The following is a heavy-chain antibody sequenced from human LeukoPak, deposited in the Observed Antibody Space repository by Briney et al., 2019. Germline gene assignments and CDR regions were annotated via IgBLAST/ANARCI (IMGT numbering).Heavy chain of an antibody. CDR3: ARSGSTSCYSCTDFDY. CDR2: INPSGGST. D-gene: IGHD2-2*02. CDR1: GYTFTSYY. J-gene: IGHJ4*02. Sequence: GASVKVSCKASGYTFTSYYMHWVRQAPGQGLEWMGIINPSGGSTSYAQKFQGRVTMTRDMSTSTVYMELSSLRSEDTAVYYCARSGSTSCYSCTDFDYWGQGTLVTVSS. V-gene: IGHV1-46*01.